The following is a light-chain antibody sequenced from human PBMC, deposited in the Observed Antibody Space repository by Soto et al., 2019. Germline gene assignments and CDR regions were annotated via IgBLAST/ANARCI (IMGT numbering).Light chain of an antibody. J-gene: IGKJ1*01. CDR2: KAS. V-gene: IGKV1-5*03. CDR3: QQYNSSPA. Sequence: DIQMTQSPSTLSASVGDRVTITCRASQSINIWLAWYQQKPGQAPKLLIYKASSLESGVPSRFSGSGSGTDFTLTISSLQPDDFATYYCQQYNSSPAFGQGTKVEI. CDR1: QSINIW.